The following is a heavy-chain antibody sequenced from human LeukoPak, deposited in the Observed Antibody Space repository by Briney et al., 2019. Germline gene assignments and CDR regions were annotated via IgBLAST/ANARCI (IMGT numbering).Heavy chain of an antibody. V-gene: IGHV4-30-4*01. D-gene: IGHD3-10*01. J-gene: IGHJ4*02. CDR3: ARDFQGRFYGSGSSNYYDY. Sequence: SETLSLTCTVSGGSISSADYYWSWIRQPPGKGLEWIGYIYYSGITYYNPSLKSRVTISLDTSKNQFSLKRSSVTAADTAVYYCARDFQGRFYGSGSSNYYDYWGQGTLVTVSS. CDR1: GGSISSADYY. CDR2: IYYSGIT.